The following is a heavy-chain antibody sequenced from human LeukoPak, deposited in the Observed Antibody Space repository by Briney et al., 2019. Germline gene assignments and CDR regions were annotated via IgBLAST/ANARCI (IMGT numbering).Heavy chain of an antibody. CDR2: IYSGGST. Sequence: GGSLRLSCAASGFTVSSNYMSWVRQAPGKGLEWVSVIYSGGSTYYADSVKGRFTISRHNSKNTLYLQMNSLRAEDTAVYYCARARRESSSWFEGGPYYFDYWGQGTLVTVSS. D-gene: IGHD6-13*01. V-gene: IGHV3-53*04. J-gene: IGHJ4*02. CDR1: GFTVSSNY. CDR3: ARARRESSSWFEGGPYYFDY.